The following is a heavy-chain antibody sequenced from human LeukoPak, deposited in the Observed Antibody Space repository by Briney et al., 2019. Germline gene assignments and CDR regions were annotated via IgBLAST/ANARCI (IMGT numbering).Heavy chain of an antibody. J-gene: IGHJ4*02. V-gene: IGHV3-23*01. CDR3: PSHKRITGTTPFDY. CDR1: GFTFSSYA. CDR2: ISGSGGGT. Sequence: GGSLRLSCAASGFTFSSYAMSWVRQAPGKGLEWVSGISGSGGGTYYADSVKGRFTISRDNSKNTLYLQMNSLRAEDTALYYSPSHKRITGTTPFDYWGQGTLVTVSS. D-gene: IGHD1-7*01.